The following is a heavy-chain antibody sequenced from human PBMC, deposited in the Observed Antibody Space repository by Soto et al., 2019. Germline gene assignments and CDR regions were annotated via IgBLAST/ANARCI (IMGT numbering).Heavy chain of an antibody. J-gene: IGHJ4*02. CDR3: TIHLGALSWGYFDY. V-gene: IGHV3-73*01. CDR1: GFTFSGSA. Sequence: GGSLRLSCAASGFTFSGSAIHWVRRASGRGLEWVGLIGTMANNYATMYPASVKGRFSISRDDSKNTAYLQMSSLQTEDTAVYYCTIHLGALSWGYFDYWGQGTLVTVSS. D-gene: IGHD3-16*02. CDR2: IGTMANNYAT.